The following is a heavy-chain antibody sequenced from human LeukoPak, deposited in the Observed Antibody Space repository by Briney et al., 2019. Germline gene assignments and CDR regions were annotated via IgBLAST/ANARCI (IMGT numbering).Heavy chain of an antibody. CDR3: AKGEGIVVVPIDI. V-gene: IGHV3-21*04. J-gene: IGHJ3*02. D-gene: IGHD2-2*01. CDR2: ISSSSSYI. CDR1: GFTFSSYG. Sequence: GGSLRLSCAASGFTFSSYGMHWVRQAPGKGLEWVSSISSSSSYIYYADSVKGRFTISRDNSKNTLYLQMNSLRAEDTAVYYCAKGEGIVVVPIDIWGQGTMVTVSS.